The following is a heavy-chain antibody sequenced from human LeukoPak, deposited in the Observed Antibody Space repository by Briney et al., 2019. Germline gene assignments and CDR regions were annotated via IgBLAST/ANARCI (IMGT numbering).Heavy chain of an antibody. V-gene: IGHV4-39*01. Sequence: PGGSLRLSCAGSGFTFSNYAMTWVRQPPGEGLEWIGSIYYTRSTYYNPSLKSRVTISVDTSKNQFSLKLTSVTAADTAVYYCARGVTMIVVVIHDWYFDLWGRGTLVTVSS. CDR2: IYYTRST. D-gene: IGHD3-22*01. CDR1: GFTFSNYA. J-gene: IGHJ2*01. CDR3: ARGVTMIVVVIHDWYFDL.